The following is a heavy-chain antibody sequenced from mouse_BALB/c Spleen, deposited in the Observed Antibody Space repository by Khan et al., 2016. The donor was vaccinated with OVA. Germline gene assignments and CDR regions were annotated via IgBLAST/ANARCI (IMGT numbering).Heavy chain of an antibody. J-gene: IGHJ3*01. CDR3: ARGGKGGFAY. CDR2: VSSLAYNF. CDR1: GFTFSDYG. Sequence: EVQLQESGGGLVQPGGSRKLSCAASGFTFSDYGMAWVRQAPGKGPEWVAFVSSLAYNFYYADTVTGRFTISRENAKNTLYLEMSSLRSEDTAMYYSARGGKGGFAYGGQGTLVTVSA. V-gene: IGHV5-15*02.